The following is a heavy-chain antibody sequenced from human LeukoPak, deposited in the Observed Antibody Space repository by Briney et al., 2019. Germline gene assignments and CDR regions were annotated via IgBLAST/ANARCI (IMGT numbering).Heavy chain of an antibody. D-gene: IGHD5-18*01. J-gene: IGHJ6*03. CDR1: GGSISSYY. Sequence: SETLSLTCTVSGGSISSYYWSWIRQPPGKGLEWIGYIYYSGSTNYNPSLKSRVTTSVDTSKNQFSLKLSSVTAADTAVYYCARVDTGAMDVWGKGTTVTVSS. CDR2: IYYSGST. V-gene: IGHV4-59*01. CDR3: ARVDTGAMDV.